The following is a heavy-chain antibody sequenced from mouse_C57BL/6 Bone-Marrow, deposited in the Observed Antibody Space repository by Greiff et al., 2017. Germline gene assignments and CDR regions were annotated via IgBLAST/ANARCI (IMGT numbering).Heavy chain of an antibody. CDR1: GFSLTSYG. CDR2: VWGDGGT. D-gene: IGHD1-1*01. J-gene: IGHJ4*01. Sequence: VQVVESGPGLVAPSQSLSITCTVSGFSLTSYGVSWVRQPPGKGLEWLGVVWGDGGTNYHSALISRLSLRKANSTSQIFLKLNSLQTDDTATYSCAIYGSSAYYAMDYWGQGTSVTVSS. CDR3: AIYGSSAYYAMDY. V-gene: IGHV2-3*01.